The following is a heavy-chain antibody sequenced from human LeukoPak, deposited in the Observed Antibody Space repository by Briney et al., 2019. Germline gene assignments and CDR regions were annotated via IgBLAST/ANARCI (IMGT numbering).Heavy chain of an antibody. Sequence: GGSLRLSCAASGFTFSSYGMHWVRQAPGKGLEWVAVISYDGSNKYYADSVKGRFTISRDNSKNTLYLQMNSLRAEDTAVYYCAKGFREYYFDYWGQGTLVTVSS. J-gene: IGHJ4*02. D-gene: IGHD2-21*01. CDR3: AKGFREYYFDY. CDR2: ISYDGSNK. V-gene: IGHV3-30*18. CDR1: GFTFSSYG.